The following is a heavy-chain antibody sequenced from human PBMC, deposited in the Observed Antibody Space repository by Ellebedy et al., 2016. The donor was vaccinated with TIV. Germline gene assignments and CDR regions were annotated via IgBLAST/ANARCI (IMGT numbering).Heavy chain of an antibody. Sequence: GESLKISCAASGFTFSGSWMHWVRQVPGKGLEWVSRVSSDGSKTNYADFAKGRFTIFRDNADKTLFLQMNSLGAEDTAVYFCAREYYGLWTGYFLDSWGQGTPVTVSS. CDR1: GFTFSGSW. J-gene: IGHJ4*02. CDR3: AREYYGLWTGYFLDS. V-gene: IGHV3-74*01. D-gene: IGHD3/OR15-3a*01. CDR2: VSSDGSKT.